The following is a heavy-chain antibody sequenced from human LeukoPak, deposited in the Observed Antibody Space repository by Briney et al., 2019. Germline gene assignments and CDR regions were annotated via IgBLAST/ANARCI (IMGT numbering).Heavy chain of an antibody. J-gene: IGHJ4*02. D-gene: IGHD3-22*01. V-gene: IGHV3-30-3*01. Sequence: GGSLRLSCAASGFTFSSYAMHWVRQAPGKGLEWVAVISYDGSNKYYADSVKGRFTISRDNSKNTLYLQMNSLRAEDTAVYYCATKAAGSGYSYWGQGTLVTVSS. CDR3: ATKAAGSGYSY. CDR1: GFTFSSYA. CDR2: ISYDGSNK.